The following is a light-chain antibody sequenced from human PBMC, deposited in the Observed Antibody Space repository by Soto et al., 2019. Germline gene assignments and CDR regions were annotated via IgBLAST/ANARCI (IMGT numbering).Light chain of an antibody. V-gene: IGKV1-5*03. Sequence: INKYHSTLSVSVGDRVTITCRASQTIRSWLAWYQQKPGKAPKLLIYKASTLKSGVPSRFSGSGSGTEFTLTISSLHPDDLATYYCQDCSRYSGAFGQAITV. CDR3: QDCSRYSGA. CDR2: KAS. CDR1: QTIRSW. J-gene: IGKJ1*01.